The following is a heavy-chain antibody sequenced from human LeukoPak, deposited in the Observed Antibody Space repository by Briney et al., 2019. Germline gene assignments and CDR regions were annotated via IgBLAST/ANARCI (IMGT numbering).Heavy chain of an antibody. CDR3: ARDLPSIAAAGEVDY. D-gene: IGHD6-13*01. CDR2: ISAYNGNT. Sequence: GESLKISCKGSGYTFSSFWIGWVRQAPGQGLEWMGWISAYNGNTNYAQKLQGRVTMTTDTSTSTAYMELRSLRSDDTAVYYCARDLPSIAAAGEVDYWGQGTLVTVSS. V-gene: IGHV1-18*04. CDR1: GYTFSSFW. J-gene: IGHJ4*02.